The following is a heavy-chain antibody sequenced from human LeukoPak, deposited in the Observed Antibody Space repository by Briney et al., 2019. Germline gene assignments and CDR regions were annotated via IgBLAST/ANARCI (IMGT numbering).Heavy chain of an antibody. CDR3: TAGLGLTNDDS. CDR1: GFTFSSYS. J-gene: IGHJ4*02. Sequence: AGGSLRLSCAASGFTFSSYSMNWVRQAPGKGLEWVSYISSSSSTIYYADSVKGRFTISRDNAKNSLYLQMNSLRAEDTAVYYCTAGLGLTNDDSWGQGTLVTVSS. V-gene: IGHV3-48*01. D-gene: IGHD2-8*01. CDR2: ISSSSSTI.